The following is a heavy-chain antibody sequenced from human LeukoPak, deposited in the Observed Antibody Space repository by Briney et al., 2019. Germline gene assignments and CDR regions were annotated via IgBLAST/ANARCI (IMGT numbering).Heavy chain of an antibody. CDR2: IKHDGSEE. Sequence: GGSLRLSCAASGFTFDTYWMSWVRQAPGKGLEWVANIKHDGSEESYVDSVKGRFTISRDNAQKSLYLQMNSLRAEDTAVYYCARISVHYGDLFDCWGQGTLVTVSS. CDR1: GFTFDTYW. J-gene: IGHJ4*02. D-gene: IGHD4-17*01. CDR3: ARISVHYGDLFDC. V-gene: IGHV3-7*05.